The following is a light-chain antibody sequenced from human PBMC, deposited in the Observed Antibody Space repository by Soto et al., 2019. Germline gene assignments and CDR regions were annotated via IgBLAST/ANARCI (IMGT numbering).Light chain of an antibody. V-gene: IGLV1-40*01. CDR1: GSNIGAGYD. Sequence: QSVLTQPPSVSGAPGQRVTISCTESGSNIGAGYDVHWYQQLPGTAPKLLIYGNSNRPSGVPDRFSGSKSGTSASLAITGLQAEDEADYYCQSYDSSLSGWVFGGGTKVTVL. J-gene: IGLJ3*02. CDR2: GNS. CDR3: QSYDSSLSGWV.